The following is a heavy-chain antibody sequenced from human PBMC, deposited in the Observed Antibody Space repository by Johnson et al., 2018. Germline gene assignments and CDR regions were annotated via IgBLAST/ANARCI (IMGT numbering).Heavy chain of an antibody. V-gene: IGHV3-30*18. J-gene: IGHJ6*03. Sequence: VQLVESGGGVVQPGRSLRLSCAASGFTFSSYGMHWVRQAPGKGLEWVASILYDGNYEYYADSVKGRITISRDNSKNTLYLQVNSLRPEDTAVYYCAKDSRWFGVSYYDHYCYLDAWGKGPPVTVSS. D-gene: IGHD3-3*01. CDR3: AKDSRWFGVSYYDHYCYLDA. CDR1: GFTFSSYG. CDR2: ILYDGNYE.